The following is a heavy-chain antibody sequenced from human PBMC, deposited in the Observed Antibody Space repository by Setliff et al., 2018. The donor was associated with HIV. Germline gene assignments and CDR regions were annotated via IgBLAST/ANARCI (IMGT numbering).Heavy chain of an antibody. CDR1: GFSFSDYW. CDR2: VYSADSEA. V-gene: IGHV5-51*01. J-gene: IGHJ5*02. Sequence: GESLKISCMGSGFSFSDYWIAWVRQMPGEGLEWMGIVYSADSEAIYSPSFQGQVTISADKSTSTAYLQWTSLKASDSAMYYCASGSGIDWFDPWGQGTLVTVSS. CDR3: ASGSGIDWFDP. D-gene: IGHD3-10*01.